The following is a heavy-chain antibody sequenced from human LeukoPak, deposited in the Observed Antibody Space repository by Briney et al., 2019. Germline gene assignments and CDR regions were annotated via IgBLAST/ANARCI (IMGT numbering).Heavy chain of an antibody. J-gene: IGHJ4*02. D-gene: IGHD1-26*01. CDR3: ARALPKFWVGATSWLDY. Sequence: PSETLSLTCAVYGGSFSGDYWSWVRQPPGKGLEWIGEINHSGSASYNPSLKSRVTISVDTSKIQFSLKLSSVTAADTAVYYCARALPKFWVGATSWLDYWGQGTLVTVSS. V-gene: IGHV4-34*01. CDR2: INHSGSA. CDR1: GGSFSGDY.